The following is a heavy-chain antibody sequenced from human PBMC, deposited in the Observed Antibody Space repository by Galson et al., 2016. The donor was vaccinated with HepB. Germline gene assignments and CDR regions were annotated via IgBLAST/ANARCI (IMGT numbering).Heavy chain of an antibody. CDR1: GYTFTGYY. Sequence: SVKVSCKASGYTFTGYYMHWVRQAPGQGLEWMGWINPNSGGTNYAQKFQGRVTMTRDTSINTAYMEQSSLRGEDTAVYYWAGGEDEDSTRWFFDSWGQGTQVTVSS. CDR3: AGGEDEDSTRWFFDS. D-gene: IGHD2/OR15-2a*01. J-gene: IGHJ4*02. V-gene: IGHV1-2*02. CDR2: INPNSGGT.